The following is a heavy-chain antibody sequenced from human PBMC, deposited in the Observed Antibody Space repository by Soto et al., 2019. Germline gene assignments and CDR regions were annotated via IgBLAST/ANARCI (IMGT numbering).Heavy chain of an antibody. CDR2: LNSDGSST. J-gene: IGHJ5*02. V-gene: IGHV3-74*01. CDR3: ARGRGDYAYWFDP. Sequence: EVQLVESGGGLVQPGGSLRLSCAASGFTFSSYWMHWVRQAPGKGLVWVSRLNSDGSSTSYADSVKGRFTIARDSAKSTLYVHMISLRAEDTAVYYCARGRGDYAYWFDPWGQGTLVTVSS. D-gene: IGHD4-17*01. CDR1: GFTFSSYW.